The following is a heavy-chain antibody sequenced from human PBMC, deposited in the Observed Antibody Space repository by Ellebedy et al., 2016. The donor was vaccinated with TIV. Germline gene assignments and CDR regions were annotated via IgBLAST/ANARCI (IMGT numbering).Heavy chain of an antibody. CDR1: GFTFSSYS. V-gene: IGHV3-23*01. D-gene: IGHD3-10*01. Sequence: GESLKISXATSGFTFSSYSMSWVRQAPGKGLEWVSSFGYGGGTYYADSVKGRFTISRDNSKNTLYLQMNSLRADDSALYYCAKGGRDTDYWGQGTLVTVSS. CDR2: FGYGGGT. J-gene: IGHJ4*02. CDR3: AKGGRDTDY.